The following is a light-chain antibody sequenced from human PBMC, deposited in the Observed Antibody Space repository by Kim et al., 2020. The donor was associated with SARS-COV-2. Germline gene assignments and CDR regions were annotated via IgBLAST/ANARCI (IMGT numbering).Light chain of an antibody. V-gene: IGKV2-28*01. J-gene: IGKJ4*01. CDR2: WGS. Sequence: PASISCRSSQCLLHSNGCIYLDLYLQKPGPPPQLLIYWGSNRACGVSDRFSGVGSGTDFTLKISRVEAEDVGVYYCMQAVEVPLIFGGGTKVDIK. CDR1: QCLLHSNGCIY. CDR3: MQAVEVPLI.